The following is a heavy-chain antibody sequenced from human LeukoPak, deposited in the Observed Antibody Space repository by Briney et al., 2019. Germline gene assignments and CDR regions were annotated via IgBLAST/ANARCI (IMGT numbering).Heavy chain of an antibody. CDR1: GFTFSTYY. J-gene: IGHJ4*02. V-gene: IGHV3-7*01. CDR3: AREGRRVTGYFDY. CDR2: IKQDGSEK. Sequence: GGSLRLSCAASGFTFSTYYMTWVRQAPGKGLEWVANIKQDGSEKYYVDSVKGRFTISRDNAKNSLYLQMNSLRAEDTAVYYCAREGRRVTGYFDYWGQGTLVTVSS. D-gene: IGHD3-10*01.